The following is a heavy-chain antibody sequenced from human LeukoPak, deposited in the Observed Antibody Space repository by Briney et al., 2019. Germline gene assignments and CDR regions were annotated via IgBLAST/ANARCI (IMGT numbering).Heavy chain of an antibody. D-gene: IGHD1-20*01. CDR2: ISKSGDSI. CDR3: ARGNWYSFDY. CDR1: GFTFSDYY. J-gene: IGHJ4*02. V-gene: IGHV3-11*01. Sequence: GGSLRLSCAASGFTFSDYYMNWIRQAPGKGLEWISYISKSGDSIHYADSVKGRFTISRDNAKNSLCLQMNSLRVEDTAVYYCARGNWYSFDYWGQGALATVS.